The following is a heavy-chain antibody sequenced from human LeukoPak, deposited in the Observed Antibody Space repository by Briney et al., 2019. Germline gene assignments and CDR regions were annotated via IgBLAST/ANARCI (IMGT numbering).Heavy chain of an antibody. CDR3: AREVWLERRSNYFDY. CDR1: GGTFSSYD. CDR2: IIPIFGTA. Sequence: SVKVSCKASGGTFSSYDISWVRQAPGQGLEWMGGIIPIFGTANYAQKFQGRVTITADESTSTAYMELSSLRSEDTAVYYCAREVWLERRSNYFDYWGQGTLVTVSS. V-gene: IGHV1-69*13. D-gene: IGHD5-24*01. J-gene: IGHJ4*02.